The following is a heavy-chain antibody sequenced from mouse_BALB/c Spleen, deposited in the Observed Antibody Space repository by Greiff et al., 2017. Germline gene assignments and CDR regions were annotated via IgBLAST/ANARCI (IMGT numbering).Heavy chain of an antibody. CDR2: IDPSDSET. J-gene: IGHJ3*01. V-gene: IGHV1S127*01. D-gene: IGHD2-2*01. Sequence: VQLQQSGPQLVRPGASVKISCKASGYSFTSYWMHRVKQRPGQGLEWIGMIDPSDSETRLNQKFKDKATLTVDKSSSTAYMQLSSPTSEDSAVYYCARWEGYDAWFAYWGQGTLVTVSA. CDR1: GYSFTSYW. CDR3: ARWEGYDAWFAY.